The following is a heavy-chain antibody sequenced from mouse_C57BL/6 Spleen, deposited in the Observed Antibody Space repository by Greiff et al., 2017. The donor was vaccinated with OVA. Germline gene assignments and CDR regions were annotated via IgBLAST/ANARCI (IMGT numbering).Heavy chain of an antibody. V-gene: IGHV1-80*01. J-gene: IGHJ1*03. CDR1: GYAFSSYW. Sequence: QVQLQQSGAELVKPGASVKISCKASGYAFSSYWMNWVKQRPGKGLEWIGQIYPGDGDTNYNGKFKGKATLTADKSSSTAYMQLSSLTSEDSAVYFCARGGINGGYWYFDVWGTGTTVTVSS. CDR3: ARGGINGGYWYFDV. D-gene: IGHD1-1*01. CDR2: IYPGDGDT.